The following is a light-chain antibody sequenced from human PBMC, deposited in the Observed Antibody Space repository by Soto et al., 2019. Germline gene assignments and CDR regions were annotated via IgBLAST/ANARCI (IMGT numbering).Light chain of an antibody. Sequence: DIQMTQSQSSRSASLEDRFTFTCGAGQTIRSYLNWFQQKPGKAPKLLIYAASSLQSGVPSRFSGSGSGTDFTLTISSLQPEDFATYYCQQSYSTPPSFGQGTKLEIK. CDR3: QQSYSTPPS. V-gene: IGKV1-39*01. CDR1: QTIRSY. CDR2: AAS. J-gene: IGKJ2*01.